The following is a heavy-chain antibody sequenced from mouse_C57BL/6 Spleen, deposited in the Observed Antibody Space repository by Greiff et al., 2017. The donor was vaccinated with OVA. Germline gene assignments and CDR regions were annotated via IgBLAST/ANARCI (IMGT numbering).Heavy chain of an antibody. J-gene: IGHJ2*01. CDR2: IHPNSGST. V-gene: IGHV1-64*01. CDR3: AREDYYGSSYVY. CDR1: GYTFTSYW. Sequence: VQLQQPGAELVKPGASVKLSCKASGYTFTSYWMHWVKQRPGQGLEWIGMIHPNSGSTNYNEKFKSKATLTVDKSSSTAYMQLSSLTSEDSAVYYCAREDYYGSSYVYWGQGTTLTVSS. D-gene: IGHD1-1*01.